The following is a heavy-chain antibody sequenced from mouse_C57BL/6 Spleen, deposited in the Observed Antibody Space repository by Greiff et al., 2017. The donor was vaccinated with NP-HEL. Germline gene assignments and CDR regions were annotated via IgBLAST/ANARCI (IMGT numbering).Heavy chain of an antibody. CDR1: GFTFSSYA. CDR2: ISSGGDYI. CDR3: TREGLIYDGYFYFDY. J-gene: IGHJ2*01. Sequence: EVKVVESGEGLVKPGGSLKLSCAASGFTFSSYAMSWVRQTPEKRLEWVAYISSGGDYIYYADTVKGRFTISRDNARNTLYLQMSSLKSEDTAMYYCTREGLIYDGYFYFDYWGQGTTLTVSS. V-gene: IGHV5-9-1*02. D-gene: IGHD2-3*01.